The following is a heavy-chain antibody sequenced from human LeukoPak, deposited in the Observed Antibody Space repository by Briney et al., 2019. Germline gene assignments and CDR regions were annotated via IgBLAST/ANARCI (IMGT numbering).Heavy chain of an antibody. CDR2: LYSGGNT. CDR1: GFSVSSNH. CDR3: ARGIAAAGIVGVFDY. Sequence: AGSLTLSCAASGFSVSSNHMSWVRQAPGQGLEWVSILYSGGNTYSADSLKGSFTNSRDNSKNTLYLQMNSLRAEDTAVYYCARGIAAAGIVGVFDYWGQGILVTVSS. J-gene: IGHJ4*02. D-gene: IGHD6-13*01. V-gene: IGHV3-66*01.